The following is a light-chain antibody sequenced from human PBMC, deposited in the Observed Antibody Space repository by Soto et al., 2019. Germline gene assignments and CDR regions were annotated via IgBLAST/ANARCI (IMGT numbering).Light chain of an antibody. V-gene: IGLV1-44*01. J-gene: IGLJ7*01. CDR3: SAWDDNLNAPV. CDR2: STD. Sequence: QSVLTQPPSASGTPGQRVTISCSGSSSNIGSNTVNWYQQIPGTAPKLLIYSTDQRPSGVPDRFSGSKSGTSASLAISGLQSADEADYYCSAWDDNLNAPVFGGGTQLTVL. CDR1: SSNIGSNT.